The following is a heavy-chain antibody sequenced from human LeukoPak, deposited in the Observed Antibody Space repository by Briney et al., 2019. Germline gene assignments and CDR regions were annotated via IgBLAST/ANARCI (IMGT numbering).Heavy chain of an antibody. J-gene: IGHJ4*02. CDR3: ARGVPYSSSYYFDY. CDR2: IYPDDSDT. V-gene: IGHV5-51*01. Sequence: GESLKISCKGSGYSFTGYWIAWVRQMPGKGLEWMGIIYPDDSDTRYSPSFQGQVTISADKSISTAYLQWSSLKASDTAMYYCARGVPYSSSYYFDYWGQGTLVTVSS. CDR1: GYSFTGYW. D-gene: IGHD6-6*01.